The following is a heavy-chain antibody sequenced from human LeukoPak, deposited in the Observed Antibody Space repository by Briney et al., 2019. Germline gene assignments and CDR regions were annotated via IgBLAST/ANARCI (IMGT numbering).Heavy chain of an antibody. J-gene: IGHJ4*02. V-gene: IGHV3-11*01. Sequence: GGSLRLSCAASGFTFSSYAMSWIRQAPGKGLAWVSYISNSGSATYYADSVKGRFTISRDNAKNSLYPQMNSLRAEDTAVYYCARDLEDYYASGSYYAVDYWGQGTLVTVSS. D-gene: IGHD3-10*01. CDR1: GFTFSSYA. CDR3: ARDLEDYYASGSYYAVDY. CDR2: ISNSGSAT.